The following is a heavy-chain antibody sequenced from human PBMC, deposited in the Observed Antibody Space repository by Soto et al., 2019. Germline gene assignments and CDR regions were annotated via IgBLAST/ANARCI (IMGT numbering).Heavy chain of an antibody. J-gene: IGHJ6*02. Sequence: SVKVSCKASGGTFSSYAISWVRQAPGQGLEWMGGIIPIFGTANYAQKFQGRVTITADESTSTAYMELSSLRSEDTAVYYCARGYYGSGSYRYYGMDVCGQGTTVTVSS. CDR3: ARGYYGSGSYRYYGMDV. V-gene: IGHV1-69*13. D-gene: IGHD3-10*01. CDR2: IIPIFGTA. CDR1: GGTFSSYA.